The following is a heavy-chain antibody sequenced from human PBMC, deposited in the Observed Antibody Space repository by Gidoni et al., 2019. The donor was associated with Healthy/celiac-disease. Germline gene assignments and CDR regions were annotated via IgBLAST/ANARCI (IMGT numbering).Heavy chain of an antibody. V-gene: IGHV3-21*01. J-gene: IGHJ4*02. CDR3: ARVISSSWYEALDY. Sequence: EVQLVESGGGLVKPGGSLRLSCAASGFPFRSYSMNWVRQSPGKGLEWVSSISSSSSYIYYADSVKGRFTISRDNAKNSLYLQMNSLRAEDTAVYYCARVISSSWYEALDYWGQGTLVTVSS. D-gene: IGHD6-13*01. CDR2: ISSSSSYI. CDR1: GFPFRSYS.